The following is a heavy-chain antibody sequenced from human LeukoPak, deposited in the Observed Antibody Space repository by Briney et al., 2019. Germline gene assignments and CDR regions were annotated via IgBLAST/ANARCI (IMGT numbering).Heavy chain of an antibody. V-gene: IGHV1-2*02. Sequence: ASVKVSCKASGYTFTGYYMHWVRQAPGQGLEGMGWINPNSGGTNYAQKFQGRVTMTRDTSISTVYMELSSLRSDDTAVYYCARGGDIAARPFDYWGQGTLVSVSS. CDR2: INPNSGGT. CDR1: GYTFTGYY. CDR3: ARGGDIAARPFDY. J-gene: IGHJ4*02. D-gene: IGHD6-6*01.